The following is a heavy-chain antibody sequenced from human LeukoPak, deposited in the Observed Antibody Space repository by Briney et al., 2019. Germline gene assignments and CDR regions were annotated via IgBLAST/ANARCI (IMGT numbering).Heavy chain of an antibody. CDR3: AKDRRGFSWFDY. V-gene: IGHV3-30*18. CDR2: ISYDGSNK. CDR1: GFTFSSYD. D-gene: IGHD3-10*01. J-gene: IGHJ4*02. Sequence: GRSLRLSCAASGFTFSSYDMHWVRQAPGKGLEWVAVISYDGSNKYYADSVKGRFTISRDNSKNTLYLQMNSLRAEDTAVYYCAKDRRGFSWFDYWGQGTLVTVSS.